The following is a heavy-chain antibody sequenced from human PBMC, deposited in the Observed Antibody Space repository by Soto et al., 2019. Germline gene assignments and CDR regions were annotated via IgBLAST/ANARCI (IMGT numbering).Heavy chain of an antibody. CDR2: ISGSGGST. V-gene: IGHV3-23*01. CDR1: GFTFSSYA. Sequence: GGSLRLSCAASGFTFSSYAMSWVRQAPGKGLEWVSAISGSGGSTYYADSVKGRFTISRDNSKNTLYLQMNSLRAEDTAVYYCAKVEDGTAMVKGYAVDIWGQGTMVTVSS. D-gene: IGHD5-18*01. J-gene: IGHJ3*02. CDR3: AKVEDGTAMVKGYAVDI.